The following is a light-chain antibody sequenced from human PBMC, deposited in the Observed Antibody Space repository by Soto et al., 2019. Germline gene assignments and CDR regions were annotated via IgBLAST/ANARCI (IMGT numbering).Light chain of an antibody. CDR1: SSDVGSYNL. Sequence: QSALTQPASVSGSPGQSITISCTGTSSDVGSYNLVSWYQQHPGKAPKLMIYEGSKRPSGVSNRFSGSKSGNTASLTISGLQAEDEADYYCCSYAGTDVVFGGGTQRPS. CDR2: EGS. J-gene: IGLJ2*01. CDR3: CSYAGTDVV. V-gene: IGLV2-23*01.